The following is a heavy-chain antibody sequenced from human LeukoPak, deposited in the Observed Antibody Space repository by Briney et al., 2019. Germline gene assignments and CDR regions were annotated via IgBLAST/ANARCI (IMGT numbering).Heavy chain of an antibody. CDR2: ISSSSSNI. D-gene: IGHD3-16*01. J-gene: IGHJ3*02. Sequence: GGSLRLSCAASGFTFSSYSMNWVRQAPGKGLEWVSSISSSSSNIYYADSVKGRFTISRDNAKNSLYLQMNSLRAGDTAVYYCAREGAGTLGAFDIWGQGTMVTVSS. V-gene: IGHV3-21*01. CDR3: AREGAGTLGAFDI. CDR1: GFTFSSYS.